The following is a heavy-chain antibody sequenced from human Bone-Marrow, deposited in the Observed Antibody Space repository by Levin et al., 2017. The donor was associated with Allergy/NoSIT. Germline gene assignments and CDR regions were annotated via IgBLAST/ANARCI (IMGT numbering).Heavy chain of an antibody. CDR1: GYTFTNYA. D-gene: IGHD2-21*02. CDR2: VNTGNGNT. V-gene: IGHV1-3*04. J-gene: IGHJ5*02. CDR3: ARRDCTGGDCDSNWSEP. Sequence: ASVKVSCKASGYTFTNYAIHWVRQAPGQRLDWMGWVNTGNGNTKYSQRFQDRLTITRDTSANTAYMELSSLRSEDTAVYYCARRDCTGGDCDSNWSEPWGQGTLVTVSS.